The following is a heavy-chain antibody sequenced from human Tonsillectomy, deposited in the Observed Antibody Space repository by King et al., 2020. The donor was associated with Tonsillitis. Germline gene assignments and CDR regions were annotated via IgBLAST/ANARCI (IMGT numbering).Heavy chain of an antibody. Sequence: VQLVESGGGLVKPGGSLRLSCAASGFTFSSYSMNWVRQAPGKGLEWVSSISSSGSYIFYADSVKGRFTISRDNAKNSLYLQMNSVRAEDTAVYYCARGGSPGGWYLDYWGQGTLVTVSS. J-gene: IGHJ4*02. CDR2: ISSSGSYI. D-gene: IGHD6-19*01. CDR1: GFTFSSYS. CDR3: ARGGSPGGWYLDY. V-gene: IGHV3-21*01.